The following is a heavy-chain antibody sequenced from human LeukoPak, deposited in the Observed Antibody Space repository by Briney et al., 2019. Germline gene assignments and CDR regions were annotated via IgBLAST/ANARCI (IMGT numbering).Heavy chain of an antibody. CDR2: INPSGGST. CDR1: GGTFGSYT. J-gene: IGHJ4*02. CDR3: ARGGMERGALGY. Sequence: ASVKVSCKASGGTFGSYTISWVRQAPGQGLEWMGIINPSGGSTSYAQKFQGRVTMTRDTSTSTVYMELSSLRSEDTAVYYCARGGMERGALGYWGQGTLVTVSS. D-gene: IGHD3-10*01. V-gene: IGHV1-46*01.